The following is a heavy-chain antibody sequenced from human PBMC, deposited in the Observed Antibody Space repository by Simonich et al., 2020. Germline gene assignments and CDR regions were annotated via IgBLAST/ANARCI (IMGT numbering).Heavy chain of an antibody. CDR1: GYTFTGYY. Sequence: QVQLVQSGAEVKKPGASVKVSCKASGYTFTGYYMHWVRQAPGQGLEWMGWINPNSGGTNYAKKFQGRVTMTRDTSTSTAYMELSRLRSDDTAVYYCARGPRWTGDDAFDIWGQGTMVTVSS. CDR3: ARGPRWTGDDAFDI. V-gene: IGHV1-2*02. J-gene: IGHJ3*02. D-gene: IGHD7-27*01. CDR2: INPNSGGT.